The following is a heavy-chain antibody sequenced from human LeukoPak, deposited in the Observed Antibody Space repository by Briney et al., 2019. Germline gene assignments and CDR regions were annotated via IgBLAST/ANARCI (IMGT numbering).Heavy chain of an antibody. CDR3: ARQYYDIGWFDP. V-gene: IGHV3-11*04. D-gene: IGHD3-22*01. Sequence: GGSLRLSCAASGFTFSDYYMSWIRQAPGKGLEWVSYISSSGSTIYYADSVKGRFTISRDNSKNTLYLQMNSLRAEDTAVYYCARQYYDIGWFDPWGQGTLVTVSS. CDR2: ISSSGSTI. J-gene: IGHJ5*02. CDR1: GFTFSDYY.